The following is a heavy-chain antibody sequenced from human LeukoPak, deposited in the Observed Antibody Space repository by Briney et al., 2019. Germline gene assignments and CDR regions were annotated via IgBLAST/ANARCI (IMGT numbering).Heavy chain of an antibody. Sequence: GGSLRLSCAASGFTFDDYAMHWARQAPGKGLGWVSGISWNSGSIGYADSVKGRFTISRDNAKNSLYLQMNSLRAEDTALYYCAKDSDYGDRYYYYGMDVWGQGTTVTVSS. CDR3: AKDSDYGDRYYYYGMDV. CDR1: GFTFDDYA. D-gene: IGHD4-17*01. J-gene: IGHJ6*02. V-gene: IGHV3-9*01. CDR2: ISWNSGSI.